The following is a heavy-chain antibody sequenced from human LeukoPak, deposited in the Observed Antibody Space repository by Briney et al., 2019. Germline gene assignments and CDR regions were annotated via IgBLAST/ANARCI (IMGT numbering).Heavy chain of an antibody. J-gene: IGHJ4*02. CDR3: TRKLRLDEH. V-gene: IGHV1-8*01. CDR2: MDPNSGHT. Sequence: GASVKVSCKASGYTFITSDINWVRQASGQALEWMGYMDPNSGHTEFARKFQGRVTMTGDTSTSTAYMELSSLTPDDTAIYYCTRKLRLDEHWGQGTLVAVSS. D-gene: IGHD1-7*01. CDR1: GYTFITSD.